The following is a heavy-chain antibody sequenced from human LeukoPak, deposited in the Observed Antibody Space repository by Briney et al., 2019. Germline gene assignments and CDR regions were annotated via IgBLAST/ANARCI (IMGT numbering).Heavy chain of an antibody. CDR3: AKDLQGYDILTGLEVFDS. D-gene: IGHD3-9*01. CDR2: IGGRGIST. J-gene: IGHJ4*02. Sequence: GGSLRLSCEASGFTFSQYAMSWVRQAPGKGLEWVSAIGGRGISTYYTASVKGRFTISRDNPKNTLHLQMNSLRAEDTAVYYCAKDLQGYDILTGLEVFDSWGQGTLVTVSS. CDR1: GFTFSQYA. V-gene: IGHV3-23*01.